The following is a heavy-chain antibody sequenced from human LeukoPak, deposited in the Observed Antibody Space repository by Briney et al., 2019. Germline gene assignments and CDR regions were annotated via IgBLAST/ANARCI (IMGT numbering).Heavy chain of an antibody. CDR2: ISYTGTT. J-gene: IGHJ4*02. V-gene: IGHV4-61*01. D-gene: IGHD5-24*01. Sequence: SETLSLTCTVSGGSVSSGSYYWSWIRQPPGKRLEWIGYISYTGTTNYNPSLRSRVTISVDMSKNQFSLKLSSVTAADTAVYYCARQRDGYNWGFDYWGQGTLVTVSS. CDR1: GGSVSSGSYY. CDR3: ARQRDGYNWGFDY.